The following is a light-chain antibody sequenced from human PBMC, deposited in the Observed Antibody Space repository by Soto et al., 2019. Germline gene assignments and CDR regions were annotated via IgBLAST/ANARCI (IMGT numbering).Light chain of an antibody. CDR1: QSISTY. Sequence: DIQMTQSPSSLSASVGDRVTITCRASQSISTYLNWYQQKPGKAPNLLIYSASNLQSGVPSGFSGSGSGTDFTLTIDSLQPEDFATYYCQQSYTTPRTFGQGTKVDIK. CDR3: QQSYTTPRT. V-gene: IGKV1-39*01. J-gene: IGKJ1*01. CDR2: SAS.